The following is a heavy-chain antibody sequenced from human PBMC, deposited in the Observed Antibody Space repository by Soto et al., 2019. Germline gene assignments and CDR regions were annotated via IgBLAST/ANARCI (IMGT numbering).Heavy chain of an antibody. CDR1: GFTFSGYA. V-gene: IGHV3-33*01. CDR3: ARDRGSGIGPCDS. CDR2: IWFDGSNK. D-gene: IGHD3-10*01. J-gene: IGHJ4*02. Sequence: QVQLVESGGGVVQPGRSLGLSCAASGFTFSGYAMHWVRQATGKGLEWVAIIWFDGSNKYYADSVKGRFTISRDNSKSTLYLQMNSLRGEDTAVYYCARDRGSGIGPCDSWGQLILVTVSS.